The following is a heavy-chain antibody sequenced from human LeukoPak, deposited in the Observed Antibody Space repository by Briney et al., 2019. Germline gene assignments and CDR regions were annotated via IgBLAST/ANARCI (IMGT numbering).Heavy chain of an antibody. CDR1: EFTFSNYG. CDR2: IQYDGSNK. D-gene: IGHD3-10*01. CDR3: AKEHGSGSYFDY. J-gene: IGHJ4*02. Sequence: PGGSLRLSCAASEFTFSNYGMHWVRQAPGKGLEWVAFIQYDGSNKYYGNSVKGRFTISRDTSKNTLYLQTNSLRAEDTAVYYCAKEHGSGSYFDYWGQGTLVTVSS. V-gene: IGHV3-30*02.